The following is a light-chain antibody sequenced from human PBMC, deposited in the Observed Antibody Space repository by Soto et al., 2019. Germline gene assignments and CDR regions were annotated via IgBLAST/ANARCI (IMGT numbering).Light chain of an antibody. CDR1: QSVSSSY. CDR3: QQYGSSPTWT. J-gene: IGKJ1*01. CDR2: GAS. Sequence: EIVLTQSPGTLSLSQGERATLSCRASQSVSSSYLAWYQQKPGQAPRLLIYGASSRATGIPDRFSGSGSGTDFTLTISRLEPEDFAVYYCQQYGSSPTWTFGQGTKV. V-gene: IGKV3-20*01.